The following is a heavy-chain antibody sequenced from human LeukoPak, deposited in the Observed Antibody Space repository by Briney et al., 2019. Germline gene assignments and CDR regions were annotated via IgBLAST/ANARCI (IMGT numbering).Heavy chain of an antibody. Sequence: SETLSLTCTVSGGSISSYYWSWIRQPPGKGLEWIGYIYYSGSTNYNPSLKSRVTISVDTSKNQFSLKLSSVTAADTAVYYCAREVTQSYGDYAYFDYWGQGTLVTVSS. J-gene: IGHJ4*02. CDR2: IYYSGST. CDR1: GGSISSYY. CDR3: AREVTQSYGDYAYFDY. V-gene: IGHV4-59*01. D-gene: IGHD4-17*01.